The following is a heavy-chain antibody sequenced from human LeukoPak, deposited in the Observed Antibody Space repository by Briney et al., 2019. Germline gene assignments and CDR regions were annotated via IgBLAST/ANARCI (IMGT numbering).Heavy chain of an antibody. CDR1: GFTFSSYW. Sequence: GGSLRLSCAVSGFTFSSYWMSWVRQAPGRGLEWVANIKQDGSEKYYVDSVKGRFTISRDNAKNSLYLQMNSLRAEDTAVYYCAREVAVAGTDYWGQGTLVTVSS. CDR3: AREVAVAGTDY. J-gene: IGHJ4*02. D-gene: IGHD6-19*01. V-gene: IGHV3-7*01. CDR2: IKQDGSEK.